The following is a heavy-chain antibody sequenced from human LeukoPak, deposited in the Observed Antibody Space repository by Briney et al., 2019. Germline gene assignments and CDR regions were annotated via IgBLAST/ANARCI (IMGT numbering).Heavy chain of an antibody. D-gene: IGHD3-22*01. CDR2: IYPGDSDT. Sequence: PGASLQISCEGSGYIFTSYWIGWVRQLPGKGLEWMGIIYPGDSDTRYSPSFQGQVTISADKSISTAYLQWSSLKASDTAMYYCARHRGDFNYYDSSGYYYSDYWGQGTLVTVSS. V-gene: IGHV5-51*01. J-gene: IGHJ4*02. CDR3: ARHRGDFNYYDSSGYYYSDY. CDR1: GYIFTSYW.